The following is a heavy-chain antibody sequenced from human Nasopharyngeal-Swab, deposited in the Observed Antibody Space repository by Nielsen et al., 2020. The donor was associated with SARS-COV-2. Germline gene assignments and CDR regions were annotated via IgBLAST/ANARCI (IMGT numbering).Heavy chain of an antibody. Sequence: GGSLRLSCAASGFTFSSYSMNWVRQAPGKGLEWVANIKQDGSEKYYVDSVKGRFTISRDNAKNSLYPQMNSLRAEDTAVYYCARASGSGSFDYWGQGTLVTVSS. D-gene: IGHD3-10*01. CDR3: ARASGSGSFDY. CDR1: GFTFSSYS. V-gene: IGHV3-7*01. J-gene: IGHJ4*02. CDR2: IKQDGSEK.